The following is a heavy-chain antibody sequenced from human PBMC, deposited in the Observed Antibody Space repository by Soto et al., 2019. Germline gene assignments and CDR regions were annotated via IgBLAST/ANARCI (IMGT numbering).Heavy chain of an antibody. J-gene: IGHJ4*02. Sequence: QVQLVESGGGMVQPGTSLRLSCAASGFTFSTYAMHWVRQAPGKGLEWVAVVSYDTAYENYADSVKGRFTISRDNSKNIMYLHINSLSSEDTAVYYCAKVSISKSFAVTFDSGGRGTLVTVSS. D-gene: IGHD2-21*01. V-gene: IGHV3-30*18. CDR2: VSYDTAYE. CDR3: AKVSISKSFAVTFDS. CDR1: GFTFSTYA.